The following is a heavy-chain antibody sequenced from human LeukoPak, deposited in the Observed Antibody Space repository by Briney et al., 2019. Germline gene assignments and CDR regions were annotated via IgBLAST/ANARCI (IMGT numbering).Heavy chain of an antibody. CDR1: GYSFTDYW. CDR2: IYPGDSDA. CDR3: ARRGWGFGEPKRDHDTFDI. Sequence: GESLKISCKGSGYSFTDYWIAWVRQMPGQGLEWMAIIYPGDSDARYSPSFQGQVTISVDKSISTTYLRWSSLNASDTAMYYCARRGWGFGEPKRDHDTFDIWAQGTMVTVSS. V-gene: IGHV5-51*01. J-gene: IGHJ3*02. D-gene: IGHD3-10*01.